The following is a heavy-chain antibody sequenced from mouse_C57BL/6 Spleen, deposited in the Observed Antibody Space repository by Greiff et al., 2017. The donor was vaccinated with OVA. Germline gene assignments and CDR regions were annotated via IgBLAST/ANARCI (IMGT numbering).Heavy chain of an antibody. D-gene: IGHD1-1*01. Sequence: EVKLVESGGGLVKPGGSLKLSCAASGFTFSDYGMHWVRQAPEKGLEWVAYISSGSSTIYYADTVKGRFTISRDNAKNTLFLQMTSLRSEDTAMYYCARWYYGNYYAMDYWGQGTSVTVSS. CDR3: ARWYYGNYYAMDY. CDR2: ISSGSSTI. V-gene: IGHV5-17*01. J-gene: IGHJ4*01. CDR1: GFTFSDYG.